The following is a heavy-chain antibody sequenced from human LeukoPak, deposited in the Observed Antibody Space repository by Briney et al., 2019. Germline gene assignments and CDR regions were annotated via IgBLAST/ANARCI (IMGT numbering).Heavy chain of an antibody. Sequence: QTGGSLRLSCAASGFTFSTYGMHWVRQAPGKGLEWVAVISYDGSNEYYADSVKGRFTISRDNSKNTLYLQMNSLRAEDTAVYYCARDHYLSTGLTDYWGQGTLVTVSS. CDR2: ISYDGSNE. D-gene: IGHD1-14*01. CDR1: GFTFSTYG. CDR3: ARDHYLSTGLTDY. V-gene: IGHV3-30*03. J-gene: IGHJ4*02.